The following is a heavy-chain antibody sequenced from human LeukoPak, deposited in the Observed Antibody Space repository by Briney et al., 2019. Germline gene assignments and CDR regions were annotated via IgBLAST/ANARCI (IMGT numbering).Heavy chain of an antibody. J-gene: IGHJ4*02. D-gene: IGHD1-1*01. CDR3: ARSAAGTYY. CDR1: GFTFSSYS. V-gene: IGHV3-21*01. Sequence: MPGGSLRLSCVASGFTFSSYSTNWVRQAPGKGLEWVSSISSSSSYKYYTDSVKGRFTISRDNAKNSLYLQMNSLRAEDTAVYYCARSAAGTYYWGQGTLVTVSS. CDR2: ISSSSSYK.